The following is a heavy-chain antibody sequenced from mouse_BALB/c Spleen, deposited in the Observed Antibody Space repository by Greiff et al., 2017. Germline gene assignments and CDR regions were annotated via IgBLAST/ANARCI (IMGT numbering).Heavy chain of an antibody. V-gene: IGHV1S34*01. D-gene: IGHD1-1*01. CDR2: ISCYNGAT. J-gene: IGHJ4*01. CDR3: ARGGSTLYYAMDY. Sequence: LVKTGASVKISCKASGYSFTGYYMHWVKQSHGKSLEWIGYISCYNGATSYNQKFKGKATFTVDTSSSTAYMQFNSLTSEDSAVYYCARGGSTLYYAMDYWGQGTSVTVSS. CDR1: GYSFTGYY.